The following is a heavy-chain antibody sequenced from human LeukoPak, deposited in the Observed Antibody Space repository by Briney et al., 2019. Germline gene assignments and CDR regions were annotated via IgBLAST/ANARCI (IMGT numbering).Heavy chain of an antibody. V-gene: IGHV3-30*18. Sequence: PGGSLRLSCAASGFTFSSYWMSWVRQAPGKGLEWVAVISYDGSNKYYADSVKGRFTISRDNSKNTLYLQMNSLRAEDTAVYYCAKDLSGYSYGYFDYWGQGTLVTVSS. D-gene: IGHD5-18*01. CDR2: ISYDGSNK. CDR1: GFTFSSYW. CDR3: AKDLSGYSYGYFDY. J-gene: IGHJ4*02.